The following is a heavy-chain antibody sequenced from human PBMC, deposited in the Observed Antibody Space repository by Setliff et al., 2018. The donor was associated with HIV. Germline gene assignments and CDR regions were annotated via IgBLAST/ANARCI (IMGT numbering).Heavy chain of an antibody. J-gene: IGHJ4*02. CDR2: IFHSGDT. CDR1: GVSVGSGDYY. V-gene: IGHV4-31*03. D-gene: IGHD3-22*01. Sequence: SETLSLTCSVSGVSVGSGDYYWHWIRQHPEKALEWIGYIFHSGDTYYNPSLKSRISMSVDTSKNQFSLELSSVTAADTAVYYCAREIPYSYGGRGHPLWGQGTLVTVSS. CDR3: AREIPYSYGGRGHPL.